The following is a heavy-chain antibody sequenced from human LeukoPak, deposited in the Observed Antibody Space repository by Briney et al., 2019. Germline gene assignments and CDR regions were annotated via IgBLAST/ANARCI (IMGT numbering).Heavy chain of an antibody. D-gene: IGHD1-26*01. CDR3: ASTEAGGVGAPVPFDY. J-gene: IGHJ4*02. CDR1: GGSMISGSYY. V-gene: IGHV4-61*02. CDR2: IYTSGDT. Sequence: PSETLSLTCTVSGGSMISGSYYWSWIRQPAGKGLEWIGRIYTSGDTIYNPPLKSRLTISVDTSKSHFSLKLTSVTAADSAVYYCASTEAGGVGAPVPFDYWGQGTLVTVSS.